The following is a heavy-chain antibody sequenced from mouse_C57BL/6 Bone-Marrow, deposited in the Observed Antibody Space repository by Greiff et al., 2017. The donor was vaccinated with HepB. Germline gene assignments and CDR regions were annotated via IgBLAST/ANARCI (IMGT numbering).Heavy chain of an antibody. CDR1: GYTFTSYW. J-gene: IGHJ3*01. D-gene: IGHD2-2*01. V-gene: IGHV1-53*01. CDR2: INPSNGGT. Sequence: QVHVKQPGTELVKPGASVKLSCKASGYTFTSYWMHWVKQRPGQGLEWIGNINPSNGGTNYNEKFKSKATLTVDKSSSTAYMQLSSLTSEDSAVYYCARGLGLRRGFAYWGQGTLVTVSA. CDR3: ARGLGLRRGFAY.